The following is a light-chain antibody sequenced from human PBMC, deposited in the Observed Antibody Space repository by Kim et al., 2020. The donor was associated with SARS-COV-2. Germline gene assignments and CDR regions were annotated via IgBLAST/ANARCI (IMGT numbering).Light chain of an antibody. J-gene: IGKJ2*01. Sequence: ASVGDRVTITCQASQDISNYLSWCQQKAGKAPKLLIYDASNLETGVPSRFSGSGSGTDFTFTISSLQPEDIATYYCQQYDNLPRYTFGQGTKLEI. CDR1: QDISNY. V-gene: IGKV1-33*01. CDR3: QQYDNLPRYT. CDR2: DAS.